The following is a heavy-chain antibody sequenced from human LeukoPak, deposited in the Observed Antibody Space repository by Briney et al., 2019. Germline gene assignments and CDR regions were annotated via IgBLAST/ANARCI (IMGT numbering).Heavy chain of an antibody. V-gene: IGHV3-9*03. J-gene: IGHJ4*02. Sequence: PGRSQRPSCAASGFTFDDYAMHWVRQAPGKGLEWVSGISWNSGSIGYADSVKGRFTISRDNAKNSLYLQMNSLRAEDMALYYCAKEASSGSFDYWGQGTLVTVSS. CDR3: AKEASSGSFDY. D-gene: IGHD3-22*01. CDR1: GFTFDDYA. CDR2: ISWNSGSI.